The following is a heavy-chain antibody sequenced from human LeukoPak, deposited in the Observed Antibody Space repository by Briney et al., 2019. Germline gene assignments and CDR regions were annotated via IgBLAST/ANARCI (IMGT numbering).Heavy chain of an antibody. CDR2: IIPIFGTA. D-gene: IGHD4-17*01. Sequence: SVKVSCKASGGTFISYAISWVRQAPGQGLEWMGGIIPIFGTANYAQKFQGRVTITADESTSTAYMELSGLRSEDTAVYYCARPLAVTTDYYYGMDVRGQGTTVTVSS. CDR1: GGTFISYA. V-gene: IGHV1-69*13. CDR3: ARPLAVTTDYYYGMDV. J-gene: IGHJ6*02.